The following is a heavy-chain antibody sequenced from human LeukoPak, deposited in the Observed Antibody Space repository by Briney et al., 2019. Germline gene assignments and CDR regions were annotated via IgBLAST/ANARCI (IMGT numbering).Heavy chain of an antibody. CDR3: ASHYDFWSGYPFWY. V-gene: IGHV1-69*05. J-gene: IGHJ4*02. CDR1: GGTFSSYA. Sequence: SVKVSCTASGGTFSSYAISWVRQAPGQGLEWMGGIIPIFGTANYAQKFQGRVTITTDESTSTAYMELSSLRSGDTAVYYCASHYDFWSGYPFWYWGQGTLVTVSS. CDR2: IIPIFGTA. D-gene: IGHD3-3*01.